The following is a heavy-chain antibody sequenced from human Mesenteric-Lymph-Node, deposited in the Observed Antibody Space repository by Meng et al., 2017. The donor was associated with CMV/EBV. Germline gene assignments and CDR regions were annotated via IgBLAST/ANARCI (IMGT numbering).Heavy chain of an antibody. D-gene: IGHD3-9*01. Sequence: GGSLTLSCAASGFTFSSYSMNWVRQAPGKGLEWVSSISSSGSWIYYADSVKGRFTISRDNAKNSLYLQMNSLRPEDTAVYYCVSEPYDTLTGLPGWYFDTWGQGALVTVSS. V-gene: IGHV3-21*06. CDR2: ISSSGSWI. J-gene: IGHJ4*02. CDR1: GFTFSSYS. CDR3: VSEPYDTLTGLPGWYFDT.